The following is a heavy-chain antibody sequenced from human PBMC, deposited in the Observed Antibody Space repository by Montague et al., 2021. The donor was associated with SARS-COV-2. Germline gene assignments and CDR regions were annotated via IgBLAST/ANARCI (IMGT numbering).Heavy chain of an antibody. Sequence: SETLSLTCAVSGGSITTNNWWNWARQSPGRGLEWIGEIYHSGSTNYNPSLKSRATISVDRSTNQFSLSLTSVTAADTAVYYCAREGSRDGYNEGFDYWGQGTLVTVSS. V-gene: IGHV4-4*02. D-gene: IGHD5-24*01. CDR3: AREGSRDGYNEGFDY. CDR1: GGSITTNNW. J-gene: IGHJ4*02. CDR2: IYHSGST.